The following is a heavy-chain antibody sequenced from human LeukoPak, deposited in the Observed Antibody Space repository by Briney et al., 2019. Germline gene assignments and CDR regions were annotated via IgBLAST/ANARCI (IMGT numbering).Heavy chain of an antibody. D-gene: IGHD3-10*01. Sequence: SETLSLTCTVSGYSISSGYYWGWIRQPPGKGLEWIGSIYHSGSTYYNPSLKSRVTISVDTSKNQFSLKLSSVTAADTAVYYCAGELWFGERFDYWGQGTLVTVSS. CDR2: IYHSGST. CDR3: AGELWFGERFDY. J-gene: IGHJ4*02. V-gene: IGHV4-38-2*02. CDR1: GYSISSGYY.